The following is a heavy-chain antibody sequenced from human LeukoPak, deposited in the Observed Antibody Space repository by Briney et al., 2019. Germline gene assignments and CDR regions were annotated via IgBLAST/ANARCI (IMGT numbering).Heavy chain of an antibody. V-gene: IGHV1-18*01. CDR2: ISAYNGNT. CDR1: GYTFTSYG. D-gene: IGHD3-10*01. J-gene: IGHJ4*02. Sequence: GASVKVSCKASGYTFTSYGISWVRQAPGQGLEWMGWISAYNGNTNYAQKLQGRVTMTTDTSTSTAYMELRSPRSDDTAVYYCARDPSSMVRGVIDYWGQGTLVTVSS. CDR3: ARDPSSMVRGVIDY.